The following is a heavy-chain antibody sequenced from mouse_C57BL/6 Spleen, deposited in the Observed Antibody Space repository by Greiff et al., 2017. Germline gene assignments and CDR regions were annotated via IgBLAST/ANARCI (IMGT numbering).Heavy chain of an antibody. D-gene: IGHD1-1*01. CDR1: GFTFSDYY. V-gene: IGHV5-12*01. CDR3: ARQNYCGYAMDY. Sequence: EVKLVESGGGLVQPGGSLKLSCAASGFTFSDYYMYWVRQTPEKRLEWVAYISNGGGSTYYPDTVKGRFTISRDNAKNTLYLPMSRLKSEDTAMYYCARQNYCGYAMDYWGQGASVTVSA. CDR2: ISNGGGST. J-gene: IGHJ4*01.